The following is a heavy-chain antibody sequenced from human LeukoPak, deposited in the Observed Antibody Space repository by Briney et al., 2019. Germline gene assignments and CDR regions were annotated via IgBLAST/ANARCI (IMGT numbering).Heavy chain of an antibody. CDR1: GFTFNSYG. V-gene: IGHV3-23*01. CDR2: ISGSGDRT. J-gene: IGHJ4*02. D-gene: IGHD4/OR15-4a*01. CDR3: ARRAGAYSHPYDY. Sequence: GGSLRLSCAASGFTFNSYGMSWVRQAPGKGLEWVSAISGSGDRTYYADSVKGRFTISRDNSKNTLYLQMNSLRAEDTAVYYCARRAGAYSHPYDYWGQGTLVTVSS.